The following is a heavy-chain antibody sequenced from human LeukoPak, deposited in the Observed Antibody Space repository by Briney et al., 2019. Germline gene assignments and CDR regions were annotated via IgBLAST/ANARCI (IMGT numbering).Heavy chain of an antibody. CDR1: GGSISSSSYY. CDR3: ARHRRNMVRGVSFLSQSYYMDV. V-gene: IGHV4-39*01. D-gene: IGHD3-10*01. J-gene: IGHJ6*03. Sequence: SETLSLTCTVSGGSISSSSYYWGWIRQPPGKGLEWIGSIYYSGSTYYNPSLKSRVTISVDTSKNQFSLKLSSVTAADTAVYYCARHRRNMVRGVSFLSQSYYMDVWGKGTTVTISS. CDR2: IYYSGST.